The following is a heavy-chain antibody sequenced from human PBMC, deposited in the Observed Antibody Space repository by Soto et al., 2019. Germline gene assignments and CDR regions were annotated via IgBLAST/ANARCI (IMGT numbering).Heavy chain of an antibody. CDR2: IYYSGST. CDR1: GRPVSSGSYY. CDR3: ARGNYDISGSHCY. J-gene: IGHJ4*02. Sequence: PSETLSLTITGSGRPVSSGSYYSSLIPQPPGKGLDPIGYIYYSGSTNYNPSLKSRVTISVDTSKNQFSLKLSSVTAADTAVYYCARGNYDISGSHCYWAQGARVTVSS. V-gene: IGHV4-61*01. D-gene: IGHD3-22*01.